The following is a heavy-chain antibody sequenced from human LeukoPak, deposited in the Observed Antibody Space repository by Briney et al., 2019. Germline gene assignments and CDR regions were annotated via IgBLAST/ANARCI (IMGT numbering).Heavy chain of an antibody. D-gene: IGHD1-1*01. CDR1: GFTFSSYV. V-gene: IGHV3-23*01. Sequence: GGSLRLSCAASGFTFSSYVMSWVRQAPGKGPEWVSGISGSGGSTYYADSVKGRFTISRDNSKNTLYLQMNSLGAEDTAVYYCATTLLRASTYMDVWGKGTTVTVSS. CDR2: ISGSGGST. CDR3: ATTLLRASTYMDV. J-gene: IGHJ6*03.